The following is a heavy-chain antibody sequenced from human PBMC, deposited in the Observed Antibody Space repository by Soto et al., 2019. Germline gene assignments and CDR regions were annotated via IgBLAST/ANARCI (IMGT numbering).Heavy chain of an antibody. Sequence: PSETLSINCAVYCGSFSGYYSSWIRQPPGKGFEWIGEINHSGSTNYNPSLKSRVTISVDTSKNQFSLKLSSVTAADTAVYYCARGLAIFGVVPLYYYGMDVWGQATTVTVSS. J-gene: IGHJ6*02. CDR1: CGSFSGYY. CDR3: ARGLAIFGVVPLYYYGMDV. CDR2: INHSGST. V-gene: IGHV4-34*01. D-gene: IGHD3-3*01.